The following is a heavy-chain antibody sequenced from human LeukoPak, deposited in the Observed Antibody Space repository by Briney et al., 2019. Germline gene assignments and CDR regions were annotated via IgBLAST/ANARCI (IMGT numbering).Heavy chain of an antibody. D-gene: IGHD3-16*01. V-gene: IGHV3-64*04. J-gene: IGHJ5*02. Sequence: GGSLRLSCSVSGFTFSSYAMHWVRHAPGKGLEYVSTISSNGGSTYYADSVKGRFTISRDNSKNTLFLQMNGLRVEDTAGYYCVRQFWAWGQGTLVTVSA. CDR3: VRQFWA. CDR1: GFTFSSYA. CDR2: ISSNGGST.